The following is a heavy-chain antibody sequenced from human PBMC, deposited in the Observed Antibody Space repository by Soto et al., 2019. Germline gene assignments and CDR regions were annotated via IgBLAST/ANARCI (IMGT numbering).Heavy chain of an antibody. V-gene: IGHV3-7*01. J-gene: IGHJ3*01. CDR3: ATDRWTGAFDF. D-gene: IGHD1-1*01. Sequence: PGGSLRLSCVASDFTFSTYWMAWLRQTPGKGLEFVANISPDGREINYLDSGKGRFIISRDNAEKSLFLQMISLRAGDTAVYYCATDRWTGAFDFRGQGTVVTVSS. CDR1: DFTFSTYW. CDR2: ISPDGREI.